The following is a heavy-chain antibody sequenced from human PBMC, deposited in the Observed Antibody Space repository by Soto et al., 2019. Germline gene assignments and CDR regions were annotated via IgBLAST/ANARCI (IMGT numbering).Heavy chain of an antibody. J-gene: IGHJ4*02. CDR2: IYYSGST. CDR1: GGSISSGGYY. V-gene: IGHV4-31*03. D-gene: IGHD3-9*01. Sequence: SETLSLTCTVSGGSISSGGYYWSWIRQHPGKGLEWIGYIYYSGSTYYNPSLKSRVTISVDTSKNQFSLKLSSVTAADTAVYYCAGYMRTSDWSAPAFDYWGQGTLVTVSS. CDR3: AGYMRTSDWSAPAFDY.